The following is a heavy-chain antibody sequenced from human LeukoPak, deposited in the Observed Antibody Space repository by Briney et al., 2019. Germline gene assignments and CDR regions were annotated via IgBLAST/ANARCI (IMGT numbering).Heavy chain of an antibody. CDR3: XXRWITMVRGDFDY. CDR2: INHSGST. Sequence: PSETLSLTCTVSGGSISSDTYFWSWIRQPPGKGLEWIGEINHSGSTNYNPSLKSRVTISVDTSKNQFSLKLSSVTAADTAVYYXXXRWITMVRGDFDYWGQGTLVTVSS. D-gene: IGHD3-10*01. V-gene: IGHV4-39*07. J-gene: IGHJ4*02. CDR1: GGSISSDTYF.